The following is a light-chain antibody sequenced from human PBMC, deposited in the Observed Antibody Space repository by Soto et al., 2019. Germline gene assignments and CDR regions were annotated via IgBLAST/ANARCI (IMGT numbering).Light chain of an antibody. V-gene: IGKV1-12*01. CDR1: QNISSW. CDR3: QQGNSFPFT. J-gene: IGKJ3*01. CDR2: GAS. Sequence: DIQITQSPSSVSASVGDRVTVTFRASQNISSWLAWYQQTPGKAPNLLIYGASTLQRGVPSRFSGSGSGTEFTLTISSLQPEDFATYFCQQGNSFPFTFGPGTKVDIK.